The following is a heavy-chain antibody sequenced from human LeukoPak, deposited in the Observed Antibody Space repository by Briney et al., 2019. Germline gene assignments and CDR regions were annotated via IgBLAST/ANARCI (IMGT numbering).Heavy chain of an antibody. J-gene: IGHJ4*02. CDR3: ARADYYGSGKIIGY. D-gene: IGHD3-10*01. CDR2: INHSGST. CDR1: GGSFSGYY. Sequence: SETLSLTCAVYGGSFSGYYWSWIRQPPGKGLERIGEINHSGSTNYNPSLKSRVTISVDTSKNQFSLKLSSVTAADTAVYYCARADYYGSGKIIGYWGQGTLVTVSS. V-gene: IGHV4-34*01.